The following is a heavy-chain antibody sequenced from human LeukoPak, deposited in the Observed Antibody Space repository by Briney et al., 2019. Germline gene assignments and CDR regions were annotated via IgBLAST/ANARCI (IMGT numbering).Heavy chain of an antibody. V-gene: IGHV4-34*01. D-gene: IGHD1-7*01. CDR1: GGSFSGYY. CDR2: INHSGST. J-gene: IGHJ5*02. CDR3: ARGAGTRSLNTTTWFDP. Sequence: PSETLSLTCAVYGGSFSGYYWSWIRQPPGKGLEWIGEINHSGSTNYNPSLKSRVTISVDTSKNQFSLKLSPVTAADTAVYYCARGAGTRSLNTTTWFDPWGQGTLVTVSS.